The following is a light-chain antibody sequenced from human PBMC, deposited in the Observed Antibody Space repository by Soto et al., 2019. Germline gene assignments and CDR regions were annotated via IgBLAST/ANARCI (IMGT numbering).Light chain of an antibody. CDR2: DTS. J-gene: IGKJ1*01. Sequence: EIVLAQSPATLSSSPGERATLSRRASQTVSNKLAWYQHKPGQAPRLLIYDTSNRATGIPARFSGSGSGTDFTLTISSLEPEDFAVYYCHQRKSWPRTFGQGTKVDNK. CDR1: QTVSNK. V-gene: IGKV3-11*01. CDR3: HQRKSWPRT.